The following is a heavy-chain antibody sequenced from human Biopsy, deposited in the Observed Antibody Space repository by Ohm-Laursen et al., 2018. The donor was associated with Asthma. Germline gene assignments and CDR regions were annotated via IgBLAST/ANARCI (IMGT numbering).Heavy chain of an antibody. CDR2: IIPIFGTA. Sequence: VKISCKASGGTFSSYAISWVRQAPGQGLEWMGGIIPIFGTANYAQKFQGRVTITADESTSTAYLELSSLRSEDTAVYYCARWGIQGVRFWGMDVWGQGTTVTVSS. CDR1: GGTFSSYA. V-gene: IGHV1-69*13. CDR3: ARWGIQGVRFWGMDV. J-gene: IGHJ6*02. D-gene: IGHD3-10*01.